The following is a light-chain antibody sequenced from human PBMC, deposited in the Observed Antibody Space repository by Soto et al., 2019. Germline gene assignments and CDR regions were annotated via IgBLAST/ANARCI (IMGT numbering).Light chain of an antibody. J-gene: IGKJ2*01. CDR3: HQYGLLPRHP. Sequence: EIVLTQSPGTLSLSPGERATLSCRASQSVRSNFLAWYQQKPGQAPRLLIYGASSRATGIPNRFSGSGSGTDFTLTISSLEPEDFAVYYCHQYGLLPRHPFGQGTKLEIK. V-gene: IGKV3-20*01. CDR1: QSVRSNF. CDR2: GAS.